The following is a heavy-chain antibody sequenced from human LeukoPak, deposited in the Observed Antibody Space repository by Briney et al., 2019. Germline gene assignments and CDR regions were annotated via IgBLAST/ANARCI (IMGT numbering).Heavy chain of an antibody. CDR2: INQDGSEK. CDR3: ASNRWLPN. D-gene: IGHD6-19*01. CDR1: GFTFSIYW. J-gene: IGHJ4*02. Sequence: PGGSLRLSCAVSGFTFSIYWMSWVRQAPGKGLEWVADINQDGSEKNYVDSVKGRFTISRDNAKNPLYLQMNSLRAEDTAVYYCASNRWLPNWGQGTLVTVSS. V-gene: IGHV3-7*01.